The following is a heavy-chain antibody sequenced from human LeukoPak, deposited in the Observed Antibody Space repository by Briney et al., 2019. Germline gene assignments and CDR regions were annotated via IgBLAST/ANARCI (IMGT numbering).Heavy chain of an antibody. D-gene: IGHD5-18*01. Sequence: SETLSLTCTVSGGSISSYYWSWVRQPPGKGLEWIGYIYYSGSTNYNPSLKSRVTISVDTSKNQFSLKLSSVTAADTAVYYCARCGYSYGGYYYYYGMDVWGQGTTVTVSS. J-gene: IGHJ6*02. V-gene: IGHV4-59*01. CDR2: IYYSGST. CDR3: ARCGYSYGGYYYYYGMDV. CDR1: GGSISSYY.